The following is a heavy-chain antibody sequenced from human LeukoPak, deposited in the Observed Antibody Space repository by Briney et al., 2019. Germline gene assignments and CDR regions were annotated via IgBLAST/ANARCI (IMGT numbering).Heavy chain of an antibody. CDR2: VYTSGST. D-gene: IGHD2-15*01. CDR1: GGSISSYY. J-gene: IGHJ3*02. V-gene: IGHV4-4*07. Sequence: SKTMSLTWIVTGGSISSYYWSWIRKPAGKGLEWIGHVYTSGSTNYNPSLKSRVTMSVDTSRNQFSLKLTSVTAADTAVYYCGRASPRHGGFDIWGQGTMVTVSS. CDR3: GRASPRHGGFDI.